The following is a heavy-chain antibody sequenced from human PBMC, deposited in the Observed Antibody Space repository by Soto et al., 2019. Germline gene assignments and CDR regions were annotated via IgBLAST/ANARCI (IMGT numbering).Heavy chain of an antibody. V-gene: IGHV1-69*13. CDR2: IIPMFGRP. CDR1: GGIFDSYA. Sequence: GASVKVSCKTSGGIFDSYAFKWVQQAPGQGLEWMGGIIPMFGRPNYAQKFQGRVTITADESTSTAYMELSSLRSEDTAVFYCARDLGSGYDPGDYWGQGTLVTVSS. D-gene: IGHD5-12*01. J-gene: IGHJ4*02. CDR3: ARDLGSGYDPGDY.